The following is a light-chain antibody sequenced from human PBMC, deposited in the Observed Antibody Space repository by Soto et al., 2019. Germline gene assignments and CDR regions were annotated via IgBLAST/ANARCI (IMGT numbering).Light chain of an antibody. CDR2: ANN. CDR1: SSDLGAGYD. J-gene: IGLJ2*01. V-gene: IGLV1-40*01. CDR3: QSYDSSLSAVV. Sequence: QSVLTQPPSVSGAPGQKVTISCTGTSSDLGAGYDVHWYQQLPGTAPKLLIFANNIRPSGVPDRFSGSKSGTSASLAITGLQIDDEADYYCQSYDSSLSAVVFGGGTKLTVL.